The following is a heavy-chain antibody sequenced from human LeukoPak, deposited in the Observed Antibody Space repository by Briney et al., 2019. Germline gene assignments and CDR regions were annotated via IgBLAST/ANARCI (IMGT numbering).Heavy chain of an antibody. CDR3: ASDQVAGDLNY. D-gene: IGHD6-19*01. CDR2: IYSGGSI. V-gene: IGHV3-53*01. CDR1: GFTVSRSY. Sequence: PGGSLRLSCAASGFTVSRSYMTWVRQAPGKGLEWVSVIYSGGSIYYADSVKGRFTISRDNSKNTLYLRMNSLRADDTALYYCASDQVAGDLNYWGQGTLVTVSS. J-gene: IGHJ4*02.